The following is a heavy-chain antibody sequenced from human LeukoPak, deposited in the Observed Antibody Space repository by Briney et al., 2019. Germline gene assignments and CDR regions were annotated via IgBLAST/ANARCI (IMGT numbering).Heavy chain of an antibody. D-gene: IGHD6-13*01. CDR3: ARDLLAAEGWFDP. CDR2: IYYSGST. V-gene: IGHV4-31*03. CDR1: GGSISSGVYY. Sequence: SQSLSLTCTVSGGSISSGVYYWSWIRQHPGKGLEWIGYIYYSGSTYYNPSLKSRVTISVDTSKNQFSLKLSSVTAADTAVYYCARDLLAAEGWFDPWGQGTLVTVSS. J-gene: IGHJ5*02.